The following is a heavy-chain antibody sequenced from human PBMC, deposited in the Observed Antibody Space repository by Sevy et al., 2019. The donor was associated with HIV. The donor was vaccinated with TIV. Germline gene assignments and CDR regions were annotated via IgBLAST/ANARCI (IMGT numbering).Heavy chain of an antibody. CDR3: AREPLVFDFYYYMDV. V-gene: IGHV3-30-3*01. CDR2: ISYDGNKK. D-gene: IGHD2-8*02. J-gene: IGHJ6*03. Sequence: GGSLRLSCVASGFTFSSYAVHWVRHAPGKGLEWVAVISYDGNKKYYADSVKGRFTISRDNSKNTVSLQMNSLRTEDTAVYYCAREPLVFDFYYYMDVWGKGTTVTVSS. CDR1: GFTFSSYA.